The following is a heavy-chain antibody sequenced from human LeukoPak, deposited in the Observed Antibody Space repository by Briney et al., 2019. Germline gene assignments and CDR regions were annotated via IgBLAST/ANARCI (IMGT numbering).Heavy chain of an antibody. CDR2: IDPGDSFT. J-gene: IGHJ4*02. V-gene: IGHV5-10-1*01. D-gene: IGHD2-15*01. CDR1: GYSFSSYW. CDR3: ARAWSCSGGSCYAED. Sequence: GESLKISCKGSGYSFSSYWISWVRQMPGKGLEWMGRIDPGDSFTKYRPSLEGRVTISADKSISTAYLQWSSLKPSDTAMYYCARAWSCSGGSCYAEDWGQGTLVTVSS.